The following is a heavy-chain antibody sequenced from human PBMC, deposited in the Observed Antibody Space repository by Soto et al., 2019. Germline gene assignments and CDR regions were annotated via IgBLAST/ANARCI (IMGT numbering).Heavy chain of an antibody. V-gene: IGHV3-30-3*01. Sequence: QVQLVESGGGVVQPGRSLRLSCAASGFTFRSYAMNWVRQAPGKGLEWVAVILYDGSNKYYEDSVRGRFTISRDNSKNTLYLQMNSLRAEDTAVYYCARDQSGDGPYQFDSWGLGTLVTVSS. CDR2: ILYDGSNK. D-gene: IGHD2-2*01. CDR1: GFTFRSYA. J-gene: IGHJ4*02. CDR3: ARDQSGDGPYQFDS.